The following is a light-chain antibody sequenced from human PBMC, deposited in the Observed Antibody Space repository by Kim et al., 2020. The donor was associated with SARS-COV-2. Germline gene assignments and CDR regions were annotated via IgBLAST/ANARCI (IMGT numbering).Light chain of an antibody. CDR1: GSNS. CDR3: ATWDTKQTPYWL. Sequence: APGQKVTISSSGLGSNSVSWYRQLPGTAPKLLISDNDRRPSGIPDRFSGSKSGTSATLVIIGLQTGDEADYYCATWDTKQTPYWLFGGGTKVTV. J-gene: IGLJ3*02. V-gene: IGLV1-51*01. CDR2: DND.